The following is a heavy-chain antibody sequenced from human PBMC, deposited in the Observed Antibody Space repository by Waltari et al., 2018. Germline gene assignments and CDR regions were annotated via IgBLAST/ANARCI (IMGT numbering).Heavy chain of an antibody. J-gene: IGHJ3*02. Sequence: QLVQSVAEVNKPGPSVKVSCKASGYTFPSYAMHWVRQAPGQRLEWMGWINAGNGNKKYSQKFQGRVTITRDTSASTAYMELSSLRSEDTAVYYCARGDYDFWSGAGDIWGQGTMVTVSS. CDR2: INAGNGNK. D-gene: IGHD3-3*01. CDR1: GYTFPSYA. CDR3: ARGDYDFWSGAGDI. V-gene: IGHV1-3*01.